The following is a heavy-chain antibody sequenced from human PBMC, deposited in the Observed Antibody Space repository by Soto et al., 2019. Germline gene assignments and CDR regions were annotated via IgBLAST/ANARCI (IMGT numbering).Heavy chain of an antibody. D-gene: IGHD2-15*01. J-gene: IGHJ5*02. CDR1: GYTFTRYT. Sequence: QVQLVQSGAEVKKPGASVKISCKASGYTFTRYTMNWVRQAPGLRLEWMGWINPDNGNTKSSQKFQDRVIITRYTSASTAYLALSSLRSADTAVYYCTRGIATGQIAPWGQGPLATVSS. CDR2: INPDNGNT. V-gene: IGHV1-3*01. CDR3: TRGIATGQIAP.